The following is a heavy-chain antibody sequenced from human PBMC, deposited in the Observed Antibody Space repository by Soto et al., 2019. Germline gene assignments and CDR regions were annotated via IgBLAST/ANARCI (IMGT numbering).Heavy chain of an antibody. J-gene: IGHJ4*02. Sequence: SETLSLTCTVSGGSISSGGYYWSWIRQHPGKGLEWIGYIYYSGSTYYNPSLKSRVTISVDTSKNQFSLKLSSVTAADTAVYYCASQSVTGFYFDYWGQGTLVTVSS. D-gene: IGHD5-18*01. CDR2: IYYSGST. V-gene: IGHV4-31*03. CDR1: GGSISSGGYY. CDR3: ASQSVTGFYFDY.